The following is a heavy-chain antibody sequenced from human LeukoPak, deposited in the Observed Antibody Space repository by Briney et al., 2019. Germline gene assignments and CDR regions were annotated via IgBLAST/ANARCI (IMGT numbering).Heavy chain of an antibody. J-gene: IGHJ6*03. CDR2: IQYDGSTK. CDR3: AKVPRTAYYYYMDV. CDR1: GFNFRSHG. D-gene: IGHD4-17*01. V-gene: IGHV3-30*02. Sequence: GGSLRLSCAASGFNFRSHGMHWVRHTPGKGLEWVAFIQYDGSTKVYADSVKGRVTISRDNSKNTVHLQMNSLKAEDTAVYYCAKVPRTAYYYYMDVWGKGTTVTVSS.